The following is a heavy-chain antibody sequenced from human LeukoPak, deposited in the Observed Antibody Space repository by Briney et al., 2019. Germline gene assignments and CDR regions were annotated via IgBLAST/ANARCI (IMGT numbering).Heavy chain of an antibody. J-gene: IGHJ5*02. V-gene: IGHV4-38-2*02. D-gene: IGHD1-1*01. CDR3: ARDRTAGLHLNWFDR. CDR2: IYHSGST. Sequence: PSETLSLTCAVPGYSLSSGYYWGWIRPPPGKGLEWIGSIYHSGSTYYNPSLKSRVTISVDTSKNQFSLKLSSVTAADTAVYYCARDRTAGLHLNWFDRWGQGTLVTVSS. CDR1: GYSLSSGYY.